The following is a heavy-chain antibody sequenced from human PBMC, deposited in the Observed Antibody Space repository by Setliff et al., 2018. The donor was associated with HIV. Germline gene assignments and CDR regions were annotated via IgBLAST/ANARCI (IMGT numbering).Heavy chain of an antibody. J-gene: IGHJ3*02. D-gene: IGHD3-22*01. Sequence: WIRQAPGKGLEWVGRIKSETNGGIIDYAAPVKGRFTISRDDSKNTLYLQMNGLKSEDTAVYYCATALFSSGYFYVRDAFDIWGQGTMVTVSS. CDR2: IKSETNGGII. CDR3: ATALFSSGYFYVRDAFDI. V-gene: IGHV3-15*01.